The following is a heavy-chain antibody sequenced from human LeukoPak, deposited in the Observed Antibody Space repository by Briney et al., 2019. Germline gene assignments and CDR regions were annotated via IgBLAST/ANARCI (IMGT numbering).Heavy chain of an antibody. CDR3: ARVSSGWLYYFDY. J-gene: IGHJ4*02. CDR2: IYDSGST. V-gene: IGHV4-59*01. CDR1: GGSIRSYH. D-gene: IGHD6-19*01. Sequence: SETLSLTCTVSGGSIRSYHWSWIRQPPGGRLEWIGYIYDSGSTNYNPSLKSRVTISVDTSKNQFSLKLSSVTAADTAVYYCARVSSGWLYYFDYRGQGTLVTVSS.